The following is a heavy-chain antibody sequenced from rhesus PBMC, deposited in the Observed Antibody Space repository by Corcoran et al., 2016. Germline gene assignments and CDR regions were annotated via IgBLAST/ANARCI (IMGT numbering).Heavy chain of an antibody. D-gene: IGHD2-39*01. CDR1: GFTFSRYG. Sequence: EVQLVETGGGLVQPGGSLKLSCAASGFTFSRYGMSWVRQAPGKGLEWVSAINSGGGNTYYADSVKGRFTISRDNSKNTLSLQMNSLRAEDTAVYYCARMRVGFDYWGQGVLVTVSS. CDR2: INSGGGNT. CDR3: ARMRVGFDY. V-gene: IGHV3S5*01. J-gene: IGHJ4*01.